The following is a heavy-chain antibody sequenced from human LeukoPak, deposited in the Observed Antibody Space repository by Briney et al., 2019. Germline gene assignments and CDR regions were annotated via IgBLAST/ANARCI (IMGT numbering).Heavy chain of an antibody. Sequence: SGGSLRLSCAASGFTFSSYEMNWVRQAPGKGLEWVSYISSSGSTIYYADSVKGRFTISRDNAKNSLYLQMNSLRAEDTAVYYCAREKRYCSGGSCKSFDYWGQGTLVTVSS. CDR1: GFTFSSYE. V-gene: IGHV3-48*03. CDR3: AREKRYCSGGSCKSFDY. CDR2: ISSSGSTI. D-gene: IGHD2-15*01. J-gene: IGHJ4*02.